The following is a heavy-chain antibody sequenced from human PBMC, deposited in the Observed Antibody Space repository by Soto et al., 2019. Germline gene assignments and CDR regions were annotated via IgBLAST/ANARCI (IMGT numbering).Heavy chain of an antibody. D-gene: IGHD3-3*01. CDR1: GFSLSTSGVG. CDR2: IYWDDDK. Sequence: QITLKESGPTLVKPTQTLTLTCTFSGFSLSTSGVGVGWIRQPPGKALEWLALIYWDDDKRYSPSLKSRLTITKDTSKNQVVLTMTNMDPVNTATYYCAHTYDFWSSYYYSGMYVWGQGTTVTVSS. J-gene: IGHJ6*02. V-gene: IGHV2-5*02. CDR3: AHTYDFWSSYYYSGMYV.